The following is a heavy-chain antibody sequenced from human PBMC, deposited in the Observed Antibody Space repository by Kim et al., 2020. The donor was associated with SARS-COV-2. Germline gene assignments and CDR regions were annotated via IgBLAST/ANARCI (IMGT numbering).Heavy chain of an antibody. Sequence: GRFTISRDNAKNSLYLQMNSLRAEDTAVYYCATLGPIVVVVAATRVDWFDPWGQGTLVTVSS. D-gene: IGHD2-15*01. J-gene: IGHJ5*02. CDR3: ATLGPIVVVVAATRVDWFDP. V-gene: IGHV3-11*06.